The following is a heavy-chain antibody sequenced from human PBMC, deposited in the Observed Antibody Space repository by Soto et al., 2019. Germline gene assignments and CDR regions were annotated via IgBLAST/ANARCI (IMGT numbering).Heavy chain of an antibody. CDR2: IKHDTSEA. J-gene: IGHJ4*01. Sequence: PGGSLRLSCAASGFKFSNYWMSWVRQAPGKGLEWVGNIKHDTSEAHYADSVKGRFTITRDNIKNFLFLQMNGLRADDTASYYCASDGLVFSWPYRPASFDNWGLGTLVTVSS. CDR1: GFKFSNYW. V-gene: IGHV3-7*03. D-gene: IGHD3-16*02. CDR3: ASDGLVFSWPYRPASFDN.